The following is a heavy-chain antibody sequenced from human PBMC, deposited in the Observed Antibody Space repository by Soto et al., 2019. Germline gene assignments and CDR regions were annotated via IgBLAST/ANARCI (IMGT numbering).Heavy chain of an antibody. D-gene: IGHD4-17*01. V-gene: IGHV3-23*01. CDR2: ISGGGFNT. J-gene: IGHJ4*02. CDR1: GFTFSNYD. CDR3: AKHFAYGGPFDY. Sequence: GGSLRLSCAASGFTFSNYDMSWVRQAPGKGLERVSSISGGGFNTYYADSVKGRFTISRDNSKNTLYLQMNSLRAEDTAVYYCAKHFAYGGPFDYWGQGTLVTVSS.